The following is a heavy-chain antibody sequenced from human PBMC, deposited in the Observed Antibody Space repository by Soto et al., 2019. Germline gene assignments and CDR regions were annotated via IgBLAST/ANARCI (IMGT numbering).Heavy chain of an antibody. J-gene: IGHJ4*02. CDR1: GFTFSSYG. CDR2: ISYDGSNK. D-gene: IGHD1-26*01. CDR3: ANSGSDSIDY. V-gene: IGHV3-30*18. Sequence: GGSLRLSCAASGFTFSSYGMHWVRQAPGKGLEWVAVISYDGSNKYYADSVKGRFTISRDNSKNTLYLQMNSLRAEDTAVYYCANSGSDSIDYWGQGTLVTVSS.